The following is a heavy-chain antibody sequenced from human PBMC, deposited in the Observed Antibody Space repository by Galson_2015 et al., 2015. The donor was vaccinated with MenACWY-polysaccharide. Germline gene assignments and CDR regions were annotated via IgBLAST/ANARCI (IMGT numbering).Heavy chain of an antibody. CDR2: ISGSGGST. D-gene: IGHD2-15*01. J-gene: IGHJ5*02. Sequence: SLRLSCAASGFTFSSYAMSWVRQAPGKGLEWVSAISGSGGSTYYADSVKGRFTIYRDNSKNTLYLQMNSLRAEDTAVYYCAKDDCSGGSCSNWFDPWGQGTLVTVSS. CDR3: AKDDCSGGSCSNWFDP. V-gene: IGHV3-23*01. CDR1: GFTFSSYA.